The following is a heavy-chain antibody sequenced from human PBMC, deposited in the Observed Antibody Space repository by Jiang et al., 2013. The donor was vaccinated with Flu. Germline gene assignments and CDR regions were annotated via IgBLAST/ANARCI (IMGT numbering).Heavy chain of an antibody. J-gene: IGHJ1*01. V-gene: IGHV1-46*01. CDR2: INPSGGST. CDR1: GYTFTSYY. CDR3: ARDSQYSGSYDEWYFQH. Sequence: GAEVKKPGASVKVSCKASGYTFTSYYMHWVRQAPGQGLEWMGIINPSGGSTSYAQKFQGRVTMTRDTSTSTVYMELSSLRSEDTAVYYCARDSQYSGSYDEWYFQHWGQGTLVTVSS. D-gene: IGHD1-26*01.